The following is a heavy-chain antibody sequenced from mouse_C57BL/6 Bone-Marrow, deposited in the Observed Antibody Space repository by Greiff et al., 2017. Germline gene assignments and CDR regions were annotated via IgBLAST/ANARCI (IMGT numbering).Heavy chain of an antibody. CDR1: GFNIKDYY. CDR2: IDPEDGET. D-gene: IGHD1-1*01. J-gene: IGHJ2*01. CDR3: ARPFSGYYYGSSSFDY. Sequence: EVKLVESGAELVKPGASVKLSCTASGFNIKDYYMHWVKQRTEQGLEWIGRIDPEDGETKYAPKFQGKATITADTSSNTAYLQLSSLTSEDTAVYYCARPFSGYYYGSSSFDYWGQGTTLTVSS. V-gene: IGHV14-2*01.